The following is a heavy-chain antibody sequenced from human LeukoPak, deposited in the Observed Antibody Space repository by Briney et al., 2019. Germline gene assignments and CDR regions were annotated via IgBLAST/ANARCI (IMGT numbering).Heavy chain of an antibody. J-gene: IGHJ5*02. V-gene: IGHV3-11*01. D-gene: IGHD3-10*01. CDR3: AKGSGRGSGSYFLPFDP. Sequence: GGSLRLSCAASGFTFRDYYMRWIRKAPGKGGEWVSYISSSGRTINYADSVKGGLTISRERAKNSLYLQMNSLRAEDTAVYYCAKGSGRGSGSYFLPFDPWGQGTLVTVSS. CDR1: GFTFRDYY. CDR2: ISSSGRTI.